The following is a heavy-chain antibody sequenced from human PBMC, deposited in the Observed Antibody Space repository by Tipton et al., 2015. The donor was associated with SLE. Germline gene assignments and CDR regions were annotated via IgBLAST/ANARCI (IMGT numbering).Heavy chain of an antibody. CDR1: GGSVSGKY. J-gene: IGHJ3*02. CDR3: ARDNSIGAFDI. CDR2: INHSGSP. V-gene: IGHV4-34*01. D-gene: IGHD4-11*01. Sequence: LRLSCAVYGGSVSGKYWDWIRQPPGKGLEWIGGINHSGSPNYNPSLKSRVTMSVDTSKNQFSLSLSSVTAADTAVYYCARDNSIGAFDIWGQGTMVTVSS.